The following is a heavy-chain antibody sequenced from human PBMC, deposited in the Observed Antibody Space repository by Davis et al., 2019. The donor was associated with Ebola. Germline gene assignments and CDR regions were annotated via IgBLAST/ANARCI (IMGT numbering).Heavy chain of an antibody. CDR3: ARDRLRFPNWFDP. CDR2: ISAYNGNT. J-gene: IGHJ5*02. D-gene: IGHD3-3*01. Sequence: ASVKVSCKASRYTFSSYGISWVRQAPGQGLEWMGWISAYNGNTNYAQKLQGRVTMTTDTSTSTAYMELRSLRSDDTAVYYCARDRLRFPNWFDPWGQGTLVTVSS. V-gene: IGHV1-18*01. CDR1: RYTFSSYG.